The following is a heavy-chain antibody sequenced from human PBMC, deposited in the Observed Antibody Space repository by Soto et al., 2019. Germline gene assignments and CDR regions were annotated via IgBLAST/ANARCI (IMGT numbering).Heavy chain of an antibody. D-gene: IGHD3-3*01. V-gene: IGHV4-30-4*01. J-gene: IGHJ6*02. CDR1: GGSISSGDYY. CDR2: IYYSGST. Sequence: SETLSLTCTVSGGSISSGDYYWSWIRQPPGKGLEWIGYIYYSGSTYYNPSLKSRVTISVDTSKNQFSLKLCSVTAADTAVYYCAKEPVSITIFGVNGMDVWGQGTTVTVSS. CDR3: AKEPVSITIFGVNGMDV.